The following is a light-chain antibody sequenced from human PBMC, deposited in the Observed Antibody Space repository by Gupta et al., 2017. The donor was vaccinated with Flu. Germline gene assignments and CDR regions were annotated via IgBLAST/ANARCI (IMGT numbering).Light chain of an antibody. V-gene: IGLV1-44*01. Sequence: QSALTQPPSASGTPGQRVTISCSGSRSNIGSNTVNWYQQFPGTAPKVLIYNNSQRPSGVPDRFSGSKSGTSASLAISGLQSEDEADYYCGTWDGSLNGWVFGGGTKLTVL. CDR1: RSNIGSNT. J-gene: IGLJ3*02. CDR3: GTWDGSLNGWV. CDR2: NNS.